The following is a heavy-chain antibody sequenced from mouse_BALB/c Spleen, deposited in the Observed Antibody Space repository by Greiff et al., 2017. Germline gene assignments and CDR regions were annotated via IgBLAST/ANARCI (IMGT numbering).Heavy chain of an antibody. V-gene: IGHV5-6-3*01. CDR1: GFTFSSYG. CDR3: ASSIYYDYDVGRY. J-gene: IGHJ2*01. CDR2: INSNGGST. Sequence: EVKLVESGGGLVQPGGSLKLSCAASGFTFSSYGMSWVRQTPDKRLELVATINSNGGSTYYPDSVKGRFTISRDNAKNTLYLQMSSLKSEDTAMYYCASSIYYDYDVGRYWGQGTTLTVSS. D-gene: IGHD2-4*01.